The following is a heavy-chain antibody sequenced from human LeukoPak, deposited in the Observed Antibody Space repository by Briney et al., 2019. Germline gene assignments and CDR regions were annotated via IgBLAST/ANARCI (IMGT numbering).Heavy chain of an antibody. J-gene: IGHJ3*02. CDR1: GYSISSGYY. Sequence: SETLSLTCTVSGYSISSGYYWGWIRQPPGKGLEWIGSIYHSGSTYYNPSLKSRVTISVDTSKNQFSLKLSSVTAADTAVYYCATGTYYYDSSGYRAGAFDIWGQGTMVTVSS. D-gene: IGHD3-22*01. CDR2: IYHSGST. V-gene: IGHV4-38-2*02. CDR3: ATGTYYYDSSGYRAGAFDI.